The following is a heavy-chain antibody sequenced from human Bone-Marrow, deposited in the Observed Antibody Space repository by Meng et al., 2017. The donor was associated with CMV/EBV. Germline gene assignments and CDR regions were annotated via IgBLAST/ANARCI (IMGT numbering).Heavy chain of an antibody. J-gene: IGHJ4*02. D-gene: IGHD1-7*01. V-gene: IGHV1-18*01. CDR1: YTFTSYG. CDR3: ARDCVSFTGTTFGEFDY. CDR2: ISAYNGNT. Sequence: YTFTSYGISWVRQAPGQGLEWMGWISAYNGNTNYAQKLQGRVTMTTDTSTSTAYMELRSLRSDDTAVYYCARDCVSFTGTTFGEFDYWGQGTLVTVSS.